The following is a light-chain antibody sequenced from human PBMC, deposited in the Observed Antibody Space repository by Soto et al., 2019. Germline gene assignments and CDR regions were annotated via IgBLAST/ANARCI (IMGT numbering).Light chain of an antibody. CDR3: QQLNSYPIT. Sequence: DIQLTQSPSFLSASVGDRVTITCRASQGISSYLVWYQQRPGKAPKLLIYAASTLQSGVPSRFSGSGSGTEFTLTISSLQPEDFATYYCQQLNSYPITCGLGTRLESK. V-gene: IGKV1-9*01. CDR2: AAS. J-gene: IGKJ5*01. CDR1: QGISSY.